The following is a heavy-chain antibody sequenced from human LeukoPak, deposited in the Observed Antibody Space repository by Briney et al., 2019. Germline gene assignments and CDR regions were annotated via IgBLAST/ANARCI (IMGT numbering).Heavy chain of an antibody. CDR3: ARGAYRGGDCYTFDH. V-gene: IGHV3-11*01. CDR1: GFTFSDYY. Sequence: SGGSLRLSCAASGFTFSDYYMSWIRQAPGKGLEWVSYISSSGSTKYYADSVKGRFTVSRDNPKNSLYLQMNSLRAEDTAVYYCARGAYRGGDCYTFDHWGQGTPVTVSS. CDR2: ISSSGSTK. D-gene: IGHD2-21*02. J-gene: IGHJ4*02.